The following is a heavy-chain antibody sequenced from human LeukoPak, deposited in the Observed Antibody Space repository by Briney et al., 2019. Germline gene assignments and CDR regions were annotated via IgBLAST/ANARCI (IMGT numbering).Heavy chain of an antibody. Sequence: ASVKVSCKASGYTSTSYGISWVRQAPGQGLEWMGWISAYNGNTNYAQKLQGRVTMTTDTSTSTAYMELRSLRSDDTAVYYCARVITMVRGVIAVVTAIHPPDYWGQGTLVTVSS. V-gene: IGHV1-18*04. J-gene: IGHJ4*02. CDR2: ISAYNGNT. D-gene: IGHD3-10*01. CDR3: ARVITMVRGVIAVVTAIHPPDY. CDR1: GYTSTSYG.